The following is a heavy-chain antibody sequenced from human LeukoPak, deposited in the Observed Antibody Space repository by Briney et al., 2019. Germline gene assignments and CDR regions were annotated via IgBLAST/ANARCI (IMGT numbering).Heavy chain of an antibody. D-gene: IGHD3-10*01. CDR2: INSDGSRT. CDR1: GFTFNSYW. CDR3: ARGNFYSGSGSSPLDY. V-gene: IGHV3-74*01. J-gene: IGHJ4*02. Sequence: GGSLRLSCAASGFTFNSYWMHWVRQVPGKGLVWVSRINSDGSRTNYVDSAKGRFTISRDNAKNTLFLEMNSLRAEDTAVYYCARGNFYSGSGSSPLDYWGQGTLVTVAS.